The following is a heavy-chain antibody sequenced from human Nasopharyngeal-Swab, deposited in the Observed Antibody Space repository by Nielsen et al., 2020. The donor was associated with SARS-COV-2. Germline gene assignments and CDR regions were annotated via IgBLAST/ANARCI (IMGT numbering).Heavy chain of an antibody. CDR2: IVVGEGNT. Sequence: SVKVSCKASGLTFTSSAVQWVRQARGQRLAWMGWIVVGEGNTNYAQRFQERVTITRDMSTSTAYMELSSLTSEDTAVYYCAARALTDDYFDYWGQGTLVTVSS. CDR3: AARALTDDYFDY. V-gene: IGHV1-58*01. CDR1: GLTFTSSA. D-gene: IGHD2-21*02. J-gene: IGHJ4*02.